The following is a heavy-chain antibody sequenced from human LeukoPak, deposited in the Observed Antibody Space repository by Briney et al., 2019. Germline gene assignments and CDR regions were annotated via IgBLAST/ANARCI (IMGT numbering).Heavy chain of an antibody. Sequence: ASVKVSCKASGYTFTGYYMHWVRQAPGQGLEWMGWINPNSGGTNYAQKFQGRDTMTRDTSISTAYMELSRLRSDDTAVYYCARGGYCSSTSCYYYYYMDVWGKGTTVTVSS. CDR3: ARGGYCSSTSCYYYYYMDV. D-gene: IGHD2-2*01. CDR2: INPNSGGT. V-gene: IGHV1-2*02. J-gene: IGHJ6*03. CDR1: GYTFTGYY.